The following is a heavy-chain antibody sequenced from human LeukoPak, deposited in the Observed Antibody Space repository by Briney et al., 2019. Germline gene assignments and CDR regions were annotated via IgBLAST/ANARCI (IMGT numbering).Heavy chain of an antibody. V-gene: IGHV3-30*01. CDR1: GFTFSSYA. D-gene: IGHD1-26*01. Sequence: GGSLRLSCAASGFTFSSYAMHWVRQAPGKGLEWVAVISYDGSNKYYADSVKGRFTISRDNSKNTLYLQMNSLRAEDTAVYYSAREWGEGNSADAFDIWGQGTMVTVSS. CDR3: AREWGEGNSADAFDI. J-gene: IGHJ3*02. CDR2: ISYDGSNK.